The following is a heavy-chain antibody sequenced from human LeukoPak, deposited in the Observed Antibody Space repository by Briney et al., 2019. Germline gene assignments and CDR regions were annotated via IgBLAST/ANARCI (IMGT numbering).Heavy chain of an antibody. CDR1: GFTCSSYG. CDR2: IWYDGSNK. CDR3: ARDREYYYYGMDV. J-gene: IGHJ6*02. V-gene: IGHV3-33*01. Sequence: GRSLRLSCAASGFTCSSYGMHWVRQAPGKGLEWVAVIWYDGSNKYYADSVKGRFTISRDNSKNTLYLQMKSLRAEDTAVYYCARDREYYYYGMDVWGQGTTVTVSS.